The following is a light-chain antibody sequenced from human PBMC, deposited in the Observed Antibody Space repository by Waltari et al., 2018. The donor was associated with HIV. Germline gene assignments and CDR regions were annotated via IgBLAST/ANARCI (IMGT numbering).Light chain of an antibody. CDR3: QQYGSSPAWT. CDR2: GAS. Sequence: EVVLTQSPGTLSLPPGERATLSCRASRNVSSTYLAWYQQKPGQDPRLLIHGASGRAPGIPERFSGGGSGTDFTLAISRLEPEDFAVDYCQQYGSSPAWTFGQGTKVEI. CDR1: RNVSSTY. J-gene: IGKJ1*01. V-gene: IGKV3-20*01.